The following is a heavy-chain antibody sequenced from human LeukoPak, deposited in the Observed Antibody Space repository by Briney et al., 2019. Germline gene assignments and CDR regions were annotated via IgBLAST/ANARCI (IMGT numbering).Heavy chain of an antibody. Sequence: SETLSLTCTVSGGSISVYYWNWIRQPPGKGLEWIGYIYYSGSTTYNPSLKSRVTMSVDTAKNQFCLNLRSVTAADTDVYYCARGDFCSSSNCYLRPMDVWGKGTTVSVSS. CDR1: GGSISVYY. V-gene: IGHV4-59*01. J-gene: IGHJ6*03. CDR3: ARGDFCSSSNCYLRPMDV. CDR2: IYYSGST. D-gene: IGHD2-2*01.